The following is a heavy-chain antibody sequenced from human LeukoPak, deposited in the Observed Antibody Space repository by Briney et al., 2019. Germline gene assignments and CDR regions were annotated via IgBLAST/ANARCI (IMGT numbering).Heavy chain of an antibody. D-gene: IGHD6-19*01. CDR1: GFTFSSSG. Sequence: PGGSLRLSCAASGFTFSSSGMHWVRQAPGKGLEWVAFIRYDGSETYYADSVKGRFTISRDNAKNSLYLQMNSLRAEDTAVYYCARDVDSSGFDYWGQGTLVTVSS. CDR2: IRYDGSET. J-gene: IGHJ4*02. CDR3: ARDVDSSGFDY. V-gene: IGHV3-30*02.